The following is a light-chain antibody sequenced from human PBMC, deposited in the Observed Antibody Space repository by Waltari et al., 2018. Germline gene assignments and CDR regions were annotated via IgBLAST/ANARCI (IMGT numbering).Light chain of an antibody. CDR1: QNVRHY. V-gene: IGKV1-39*01. CDR2: AAS. CDR3: QQSYSTPHT. Sequence: DIQVTQSPSSLSASVGDRVTITCRASQNVRHYLNWYQQAPGEAPKLLIYAASSLQSGVPSRFICTGSGTDFNITITSLQREDFSTYYCQQSYSTPHTFGQGTKVAI. J-gene: IGKJ2*01.